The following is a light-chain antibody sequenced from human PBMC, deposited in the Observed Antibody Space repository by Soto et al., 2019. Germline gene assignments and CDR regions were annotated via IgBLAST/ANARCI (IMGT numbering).Light chain of an antibody. V-gene: IGKV1D-13*01. CDR2: DAS. Sequence: AIQLTQSPPSLSASVGDRVTISCRASQGISSALAWYQRKPGKAPRLLIYDASSLHSGVPSRFSGSGSGTDFTLTISSLQPEDFGSYYCQHVSDYPRAFGQGTMLDIK. CDR3: QHVSDYPRA. CDR1: QGISSA. J-gene: IGKJ2*01.